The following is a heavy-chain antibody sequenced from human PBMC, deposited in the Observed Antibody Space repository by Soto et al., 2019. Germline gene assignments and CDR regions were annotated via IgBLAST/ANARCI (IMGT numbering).Heavy chain of an antibody. J-gene: IGHJ4*02. D-gene: IGHD6-19*01. V-gene: IGHV4-4*02. CDR2: IYHSGST. CDR3: ARGGWYPRGPFDY. CDR1: SGSISSSNW. Sequence: SETLSLTCAVSSGSISSSNWWSWVRQPPGKGLEWIGEIYHSGSTNYNPSLKSRVTISVDKSKNQFSLKLSSVTAADTAVYYCARGGWYPRGPFDYWGQGTLVTVSS.